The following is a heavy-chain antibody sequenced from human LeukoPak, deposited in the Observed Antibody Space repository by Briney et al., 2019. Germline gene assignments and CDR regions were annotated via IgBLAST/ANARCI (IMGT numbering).Heavy chain of an antibody. V-gene: IGHV4-34*01. J-gene: IGHJ4*02. CDR2: INHSGST. Sequence: SETLSLTCAVYGGSFSDYYWTWIRQPPGKGLEWIGEINHSGSTNYNPSLKSRVTISLDTSKNQFSLKLSSVTAADTAFYYCARQYYGDYDWGQGTLVTVSS. CDR3: ARQYYGDYD. D-gene: IGHD4-17*01. CDR1: GGSFSDYY.